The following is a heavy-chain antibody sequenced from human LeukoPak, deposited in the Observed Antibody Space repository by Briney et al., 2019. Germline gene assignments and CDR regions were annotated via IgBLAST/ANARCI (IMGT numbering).Heavy chain of an antibody. D-gene: IGHD4-17*01. J-gene: IGHJ4*02. CDR1: GFTFSSYG. Sequence: GGSLRLSCAASGFTFSSYGMHWVRQAPGKGLEWVALIWYDGTNKYYGDSVKGRFTISRDTSKNTLHLRMNSLRVEDTAVYYCARDYGDYGHFDQCGQGTLVTVSS. V-gene: IGHV3-33*01. CDR2: IWYDGTNK. CDR3: ARDYGDYGHFDQ.